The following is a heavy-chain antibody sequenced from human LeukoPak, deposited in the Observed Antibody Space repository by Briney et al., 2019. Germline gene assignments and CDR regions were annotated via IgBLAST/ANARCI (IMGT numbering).Heavy chain of an antibody. CDR3: ARDFGPPEYYDILTGYNADY. J-gene: IGHJ4*02. V-gene: IGHV3-30-3*01. CDR1: GFTFSSYA. Sequence: PGGSLRLSCAASGFTFSSYAMHWVRQAPGKGLEWVAVISYDGSNKYYADSVKGRFTISRDNSKNTLYLQMNSLRAEDTAVYYCARDFGPPEYYDILTGYNADYWGQGTLVTVSS. CDR2: ISYDGSNK. D-gene: IGHD3-9*01.